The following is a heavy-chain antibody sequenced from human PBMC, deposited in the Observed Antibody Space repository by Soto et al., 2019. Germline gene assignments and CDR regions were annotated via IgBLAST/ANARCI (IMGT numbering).Heavy chain of an antibody. CDR1: GFTFSSYG. D-gene: IGHD3-10*01. V-gene: IGHV3-30*18. CDR3: AKDGGFGEHDIGYYYDYYGMDV. J-gene: IGHJ6*01. Sequence: QVQLVESGGGVVQPGRSLRLSCAASGFTFSSYGMHWVRQAPGKGLEWVAVISYDGSNKYYADSVKGRFTISRDNSKNTLYLHMNSLRAEDTAVYYCAKDGGFGEHDIGYYYDYYGMDVW. CDR2: ISYDGSNK.